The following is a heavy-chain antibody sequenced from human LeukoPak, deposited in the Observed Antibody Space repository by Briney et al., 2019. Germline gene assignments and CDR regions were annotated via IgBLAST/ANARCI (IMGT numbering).Heavy chain of an antibody. D-gene: IGHD3-3*01. J-gene: IGHJ6*03. Sequence: SGTLSLTCVVSGGSISSSNWWSWVRQPPGKGLEWIGEIYHSGSTNYNPSLKSRVTISVDKSKNQFSLKLSSVTAADTAVYYCARRQNSVTIFGMIRVGYYYMDVWGKGTTVTVSS. CDR3: ARRQNSVTIFGMIRVGYYYMDV. CDR1: GGSISSSNW. CDR2: IYHSGST. V-gene: IGHV4-4*02.